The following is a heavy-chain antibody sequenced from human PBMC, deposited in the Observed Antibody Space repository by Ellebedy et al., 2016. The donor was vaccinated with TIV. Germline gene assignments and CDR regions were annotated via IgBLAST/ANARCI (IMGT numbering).Heavy chain of an antibody. J-gene: IGHJ5*02. CDR3: TRHPVAAAGMKWFDP. V-gene: IGHV3-21*01. D-gene: IGHD6-13*01. Sequence: GESLKISCAASGFTFSSYGMNWVRQAPGKGLEWVSSISSSSAYINYADSVKGRFTISRDNAKNSLYLQMNSLRAEDTAIYYCTRHPVAAAGMKWFDPWGQGTLVTVSS. CDR2: ISSSSAYI. CDR1: GFTFSSYG.